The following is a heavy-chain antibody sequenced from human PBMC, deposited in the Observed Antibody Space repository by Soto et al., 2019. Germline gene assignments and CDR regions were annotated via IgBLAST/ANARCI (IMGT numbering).Heavy chain of an antibody. CDR3: ARDRGVAPPVAGNTHYYYYMDV. V-gene: IGHV1-18*01. CDR2: ISAYNGDT. CDR1: GYSFTNYG. J-gene: IGHJ6*03. Sequence: QDQLVQSGGEVKKPGASVKVSCKASGYSFTNYGITWVRQAPGQGFEWLGWISAYNGDTNYAQKLQGRVTMTTDASTSTAYLELRSLRSDDTAVYYRARDRGVAPPVAGNTHYYYYMDVWGKWTTVTVSS. D-gene: IGHD6-19*01.